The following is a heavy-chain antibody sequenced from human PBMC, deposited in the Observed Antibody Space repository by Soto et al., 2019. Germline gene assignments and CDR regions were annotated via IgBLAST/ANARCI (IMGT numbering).Heavy chain of an antibody. CDR3: AAYCDFWSGHNRGYYYGMDV. CDR2: ISAYNGNT. CDR1: GYTFTSYG. D-gene: IGHD3-3*01. V-gene: IGHV1-18*04. J-gene: IGHJ6*02. Sequence: ASVKVSCKASGYTFTSYGISWVRQAPGQGLEWMGWISAYNGNTNYAQKLQGRVTMTTDTSTSTAYMELRSLRSDDTAVYYCAAYCDFWSGHNRGYYYGMDVWGQGTTVTVSS.